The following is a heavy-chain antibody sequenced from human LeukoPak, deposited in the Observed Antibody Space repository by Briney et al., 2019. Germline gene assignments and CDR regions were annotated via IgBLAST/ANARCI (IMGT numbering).Heavy chain of an antibody. CDR2: ISYSSSNI. D-gene: IGHD6-13*01. CDR1: GFTFSTYN. V-gene: IGHV3-48*01. J-gene: IGHJ4*02. CDR3: ARMAAAGYFDY. Sequence: GGSLRLSCAASGFTFSTYNMNWVRQAPGKGLEWVSYISYSSSNIYYADSVKGRFTISRDYAQNSLYLQMNSLRAEDTAVYYCARMAAAGYFDYWGQGTLVTVSS.